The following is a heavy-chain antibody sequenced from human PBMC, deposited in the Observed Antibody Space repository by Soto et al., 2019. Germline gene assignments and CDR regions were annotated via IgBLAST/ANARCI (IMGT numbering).Heavy chain of an antibody. J-gene: IGHJ3*02. CDR3: ARILLWFGEHAFDI. D-gene: IGHD3-10*01. CDR1: GYTFTSYD. Sequence: ASVKVSCKASGYTFTSYDINWVRQATGQGLEWMGWMNPNSGNTGYAQKFQGRVTMTRNTSISTAYMELSSLRSEDTVVHYCARILLWFGEHAFDIWGQGTMVTVSS. CDR2: MNPNSGNT. V-gene: IGHV1-8*01.